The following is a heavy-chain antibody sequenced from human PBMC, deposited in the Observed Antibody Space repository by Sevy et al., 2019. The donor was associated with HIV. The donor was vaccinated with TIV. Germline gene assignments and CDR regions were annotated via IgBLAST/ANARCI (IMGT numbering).Heavy chain of an antibody. V-gene: IGHV3-7*01. CDR2: IRQDGSAK. J-gene: IGHJ6*02. Sequence: GGSLRLSCAASGFTFRNFWMSWVRQAPGKGLEWVANIRQDGSAKYYVDAVRGRFTITRDNAKNSLFLQLNSLRADDTAIYYCAESYFGSGTSYGMDLWGRGTTVTVSS. D-gene: IGHD3-10*01. CDR1: GFTFRNFW. CDR3: AESYFGSGTSYGMDL.